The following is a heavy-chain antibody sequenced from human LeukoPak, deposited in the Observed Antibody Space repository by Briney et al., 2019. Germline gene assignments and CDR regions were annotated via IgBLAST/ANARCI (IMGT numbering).Heavy chain of an antibody. CDR3: AKGDRFKNAATNWFDP. J-gene: IGHJ5*02. Sequence: PGGSLRLSCAASGFIFSNYGMNWVRQAPGKGLEWVSAISGSGGSTYYADSVKGRFTISRDNSKNTLYLQMNSLRAEDTAVYYCAKGDRFKNAATNWFDPWGQGTLVTVSS. D-gene: IGHD2-15*01. V-gene: IGHV3-23*01. CDR2: ISGSGGST. CDR1: GFIFSNYG.